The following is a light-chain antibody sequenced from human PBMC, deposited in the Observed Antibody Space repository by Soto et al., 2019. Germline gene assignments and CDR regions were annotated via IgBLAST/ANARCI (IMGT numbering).Light chain of an antibody. J-gene: IGLJ1*01. Sequence: QSVLTQPASVSGSHGQSITISCTGTSSDVGSYNYVSWYQQHPGKAPKLMIYDVSKRPSGVSNRFSGSKSGNTASLTISGLQAEDEADYYCCSYAGSSTFFVFGTGTKVTVL. CDR1: SSDVGSYNY. CDR3: CSYAGSSTFFV. V-gene: IGLV2-23*02. CDR2: DVS.